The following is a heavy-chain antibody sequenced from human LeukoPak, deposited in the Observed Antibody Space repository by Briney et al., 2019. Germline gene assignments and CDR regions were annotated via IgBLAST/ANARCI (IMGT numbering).Heavy chain of an antibody. D-gene: IGHD6-19*01. Sequence: PGGSLRLSCAASGFTFSNYWMSWVRQAPGKGLEWVAMIKPDGSVTKYVESVKGRFIISRDNAKNSQSLQMNSLTADDTAVYYCARDSGWANMDVWGKGTTVTISS. J-gene: IGHJ6*03. CDR2: IKPDGSVT. CDR3: ARDSGWANMDV. V-gene: IGHV3-7*01. CDR1: GFTFSNYW.